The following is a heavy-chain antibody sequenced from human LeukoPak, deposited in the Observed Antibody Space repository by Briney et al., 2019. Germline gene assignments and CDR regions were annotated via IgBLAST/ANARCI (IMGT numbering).Heavy chain of an antibody. J-gene: IGHJ4*02. CDR1: GGSISSGGYY. Sequence: SQTLSLTCTVSGGSISSGGYYWSWIRQHQGKGLEWIGYIYYSGSTYYNPSLKSRVTISVDTSKNQFSLKLSSVTAADTAVYYCARVGGSGSYYNSYFDYWGQGTLVTVSS. CDR2: IYYSGST. D-gene: IGHD3-10*01. CDR3: ARVGGSGSYYNSYFDY. V-gene: IGHV4-31*03.